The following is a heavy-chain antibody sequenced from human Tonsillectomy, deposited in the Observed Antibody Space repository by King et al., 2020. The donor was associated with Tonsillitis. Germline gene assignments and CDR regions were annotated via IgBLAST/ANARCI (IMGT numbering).Heavy chain of an antibody. D-gene: IGHD1-1*01. CDR3: ASGERSGD. CDR1: GGSFSSFY. J-gene: IGHJ4*02. Sequence: VQLQQWGAGLLKPSETLSLTCAVYGGSFSSFYWSWIRQPPGKGLEWIGEINHSGSTNYNPSVKSRVTISVDRSKNQFSLKLSSVTAADTAVYYCASGERSGDWGQGTLVTVSS. CDR2: INHSGST. V-gene: IGHV4-34*01.